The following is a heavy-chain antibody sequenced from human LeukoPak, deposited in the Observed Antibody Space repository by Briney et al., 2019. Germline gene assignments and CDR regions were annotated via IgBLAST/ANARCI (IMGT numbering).Heavy chain of an antibody. CDR2: IYYSGST. V-gene: IGHV4-39*07. Sequence: SETLSLTCTVSGGSISSSSYYWGWIRQPPGKELEWIGSIYYSGSTYYNPSLKSRVTIPVDTSKNQFSLKLSSVTAADTAVYYCARGFCSGGSCYGYWGQGTLVTVSS. D-gene: IGHD2-15*01. CDR1: GGSISSSSYY. CDR3: ARGFCSGGSCYGY. J-gene: IGHJ4*02.